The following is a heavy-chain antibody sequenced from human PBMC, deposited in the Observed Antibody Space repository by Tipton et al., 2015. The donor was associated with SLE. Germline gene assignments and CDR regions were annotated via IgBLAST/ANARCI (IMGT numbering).Heavy chain of an antibody. D-gene: IGHD1-26*01. CDR3: ARCIVGATPPYFDD. V-gene: IGHV3-53*01. Sequence: SLRLSCAASGFTFSSYWMYWVRQAPGKGLEWVSVIYSGGSTYYADSVKGRFTISRDNAKASLFLQINSLRAEDTAVYYCARCIVGATPPYFDDWGQGTLVTVSS. CDR2: IYSGGST. CDR1: GFTFSSYW. J-gene: IGHJ4*02.